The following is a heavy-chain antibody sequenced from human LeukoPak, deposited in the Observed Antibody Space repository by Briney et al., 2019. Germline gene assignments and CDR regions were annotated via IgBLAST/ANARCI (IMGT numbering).Heavy chain of an antibody. CDR2: IYYSGST. CDR3: AREGYCSSTSCMKSFDY. CDR1: GGSISSGGYS. V-gene: IGHV4-31*11. J-gene: IGHJ4*02. D-gene: IGHD2-2*01. Sequence: PSQTLSLTCAVSGGSISSGGYSWSWIRQPPGKGLEWIGYIYYSGSTYYNPSLKSRVTISVDTSKNQFSLKLSSVTAADTAVYYCAREGYCSSTSCMKSFDYWGQGTLVTVSS.